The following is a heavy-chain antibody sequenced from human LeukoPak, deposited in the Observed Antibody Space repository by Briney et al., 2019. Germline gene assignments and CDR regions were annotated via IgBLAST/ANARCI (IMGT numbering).Heavy chain of an antibody. V-gene: IGHV4-39*01. CDR1: GGSISSSSYY. CDR2: TYYSGST. J-gene: IGHJ4*02. CDR3: ARHEYYYDSSGLSGFDY. Sequence: PSETLSLTCTVSGGSISSSSYYWGWIRQPPGKGLEWIGSTYYSGSTYYNPSLKSRVTISVDTSKNQFSLKLSSVTAADTAVYYCARHEYYYDSSGLSGFDYWGQGTLVTVSS. D-gene: IGHD3-22*01.